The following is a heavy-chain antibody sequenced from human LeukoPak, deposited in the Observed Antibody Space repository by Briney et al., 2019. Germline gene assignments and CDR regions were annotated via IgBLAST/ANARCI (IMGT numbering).Heavy chain of an antibody. D-gene: IGHD1-26*01. CDR2: IYYSGST. V-gene: IGHV4-39*01. J-gene: IGHJ4*02. CDR3: ARASGSYYSRFDY. Sequence: SETLSLTCTVSGGSMSSSGYYWGWIRQPPGKGLEWIGSIYYSGSTFYNPSLKSRVTISVDTSKNQFSLKVSSVTAADTAVYYCARASGSYYSRFDYWGQGTLVTVSS. CDR1: GGSMSSSGYY.